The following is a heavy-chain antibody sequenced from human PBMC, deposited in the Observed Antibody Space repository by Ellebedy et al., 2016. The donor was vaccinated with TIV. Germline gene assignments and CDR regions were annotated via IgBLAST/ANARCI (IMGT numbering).Heavy chain of an antibody. V-gene: IGHV3-21*01. CDR2: ISSRSSFI. CDR1: GFIFSDYN. Sequence: GESLKISCAGPGFIFSDYNMNWVRQAPGKGLEWVSSISSRSSFIYYADSVKGRFTISRDNAKNSLYLQMNSLRAEDTAVYYCGRVSFGESHSPGMDAWGQGTMVTVSS. CDR3: GRVSFGESHSPGMDA. D-gene: IGHD3-10*01. J-gene: IGHJ6*02.